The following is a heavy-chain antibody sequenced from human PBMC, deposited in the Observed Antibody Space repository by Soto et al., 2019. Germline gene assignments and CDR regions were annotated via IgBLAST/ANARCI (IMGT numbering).Heavy chain of an antibody. D-gene: IGHD6-19*01. CDR1: GGTFSSYA. V-gene: IGHV1-69*12. J-gene: IGHJ6*02. CDR3: AREVAVAGTAGYYYGMDV. CDR2: IIPICGTA. Sequence: QVQLVQSGAEVKKPGSSVKVSCKASGGTFSSYAISWVRQAPGQGLEWMGGIIPICGTANYAQKFQGRVTITVDESTSTAYMELSSLRSEDTAVYYCAREVAVAGTAGYYYGMDVWGQGTTVTVSS.